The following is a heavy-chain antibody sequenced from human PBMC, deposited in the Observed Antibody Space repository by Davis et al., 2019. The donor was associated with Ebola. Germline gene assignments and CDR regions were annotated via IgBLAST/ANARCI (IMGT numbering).Heavy chain of an antibody. J-gene: IGHJ3*01. V-gene: IGHV3-23*01. CDR2: LGLGADT. CDR1: GFTFSSNS. Sequence: GESLKISCAASGFTFSSNSMNWVRQAPGKGLEWVSTLGLGADTYYADSVKGRFTISRDNSKNTLYLQMNSLRVEDTAIYYCAKDTSNVWFDVWGQGTMVTVSS. D-gene: IGHD6-19*01. CDR3: AKDTSNVWFDV.